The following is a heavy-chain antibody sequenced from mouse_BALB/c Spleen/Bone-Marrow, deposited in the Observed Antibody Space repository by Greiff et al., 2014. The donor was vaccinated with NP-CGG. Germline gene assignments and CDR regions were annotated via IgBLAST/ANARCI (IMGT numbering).Heavy chain of an antibody. CDR3: ARACGYYGYDGGYYFDY. V-gene: IGHV1S34*01. CDR1: GYSFTGYY. J-gene: IGHJ2*01. Sequence: LVKTGASVKISCKASGYSFTGYYMHWVKQSHGKSLEWIGYISCYNGATSYNQKFKGKATFTEDTSSSTAYMQFNSLTSEDTAVYYYARACGYYGYDGGYYFDYWGQGTTLTVSS. D-gene: IGHD2-2*01. CDR2: ISCYNGAT.